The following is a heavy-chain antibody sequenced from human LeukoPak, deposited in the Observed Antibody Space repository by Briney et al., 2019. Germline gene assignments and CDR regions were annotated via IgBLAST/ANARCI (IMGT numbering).Heavy chain of an antibody. CDR2: ISSSSSTI. CDR3: ARDLLGYCSGGSCYDDNWFDP. CDR1: GFTFSSYS. V-gene: IGHV3-48*02. D-gene: IGHD2-15*01. J-gene: IGHJ5*02. Sequence: GGSLGLSCAASGFTFSSYSMNWVRQAPGKGLEWVSYISSSSSTIYYADSVKGRFTISRDNAKNSLYLQMNSLRDEDTAVYYCARDLLGYCSGGSCYDDNWFDPWGQGTLVTVSS.